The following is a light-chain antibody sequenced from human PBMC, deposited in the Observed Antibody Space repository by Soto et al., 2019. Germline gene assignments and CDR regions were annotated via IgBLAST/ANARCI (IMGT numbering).Light chain of an antibody. CDR3: QQYYSTPLT. J-gene: IGKJ4*01. CDR1: QSVLYSSNNKNY. V-gene: IGKV4-1*01. CDR2: WAS. Sequence: DIVMTQSQDSLAVSLGERATINCKSSQSVLYSSNNKNYLAWYQQKPGQPPKLLIYWASTRESGVPDRLSGSGSGTDFTLTISSLQAEDVAVYYCQQYYSTPLTFGGGTKVDVK.